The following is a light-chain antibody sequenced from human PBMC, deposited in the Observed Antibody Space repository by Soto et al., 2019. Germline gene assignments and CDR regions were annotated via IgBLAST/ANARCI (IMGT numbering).Light chain of an antibody. CDR3: QQGSNWPPGLT. CDR1: QSVSTY. J-gene: IGKJ4*01. CDR2: DAS. V-gene: IGKV3-11*01. Sequence: ELVLTQYPATLSLSPGERATLSCRASQSVSTYLAWYQQKTGQAPRLLIYDASNRATGIPARFSGSGSGTDFTLTISSLEPEDFAVYYCQQGSNWPPGLTCGGWSKVEIK.